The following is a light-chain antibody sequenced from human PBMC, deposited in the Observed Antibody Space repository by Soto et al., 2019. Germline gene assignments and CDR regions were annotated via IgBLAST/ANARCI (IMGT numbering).Light chain of an antibody. J-gene: IGLJ2*01. V-gene: IGLV1-44*01. Sequence: QSALTQPPSASGTPGQRVTISCSGSSSNIGSNTVNWYQQLPGTAPKLLIYSNNQRPSRVPDRFSGSKSGTSASLAISGLQSEDEADYYCAAWDDSLNGVVFDGGTKLTVL. CDR1: SSNIGSNT. CDR2: SNN. CDR3: AAWDDSLNGVV.